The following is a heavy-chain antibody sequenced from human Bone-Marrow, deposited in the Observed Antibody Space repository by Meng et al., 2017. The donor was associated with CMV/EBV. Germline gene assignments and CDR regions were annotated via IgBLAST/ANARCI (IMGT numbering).Heavy chain of an antibody. V-gene: IGHV3-30*02. CDR2: IRYDGGNK. Sequence: GGSLRPSCAASGFTFSSYGMHWVRQAPGKGLEWVAFIRYDGGNKYYADSVKGRFTISRDNSKNTLYLQMSSLGAEDTAVYYCAKLYDFWSGYPEDYWGQGTLVTVSS. J-gene: IGHJ4*02. CDR3: AKLYDFWSGYPEDY. D-gene: IGHD3-3*01. CDR1: GFTFSSYG.